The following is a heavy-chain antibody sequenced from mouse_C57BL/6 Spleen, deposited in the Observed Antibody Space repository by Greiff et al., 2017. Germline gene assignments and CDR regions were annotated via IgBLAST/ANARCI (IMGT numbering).Heavy chain of an antibody. J-gene: IGHJ2*01. CDR1: GYTFTDYE. V-gene: IGHV1-15*01. D-gene: IGHD3-2*02. Sequence: VQLQESGAELVRPGASVTLSCKASGYTFTDYEMHWVKQTPVHGLEWIGAIDPETGGTAYNQKFKGKAILTADKSSSTAYMELRSLTSEDSAVYYCTRQLRLPSFDDWGQGTTLTVSS. CDR2: IDPETGGT. CDR3: TRQLRLPSFDD.